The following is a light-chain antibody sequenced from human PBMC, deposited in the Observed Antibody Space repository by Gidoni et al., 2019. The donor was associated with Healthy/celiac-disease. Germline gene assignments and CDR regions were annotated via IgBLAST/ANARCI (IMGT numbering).Light chain of an antibody. CDR2: GAS. Sequence: IVLTQSPGTLSLSPGERATLSCRASQSVSSSFLAYHQQNPGQAPRLLNYGASSMTTGIPGRISGRGSRDVITLTSSRLQHEDLAVYCWQQSGRSPGTFXXXTKVEIK. V-gene: IGKV3-20*01. CDR1: QSVSSSF. J-gene: IGKJ1*01. CDR3: QQSGRSPGT.